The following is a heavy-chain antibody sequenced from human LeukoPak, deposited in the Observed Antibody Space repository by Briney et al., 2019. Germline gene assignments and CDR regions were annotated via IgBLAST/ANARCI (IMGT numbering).Heavy chain of an antibody. CDR3: ARGGILRYFDWLGSGGMDV. D-gene: IGHD3-9*01. V-gene: IGHV1-8*01. CDR1: GYTFTSYD. J-gene: IGHJ6*02. Sequence: GASVKVSCRTSGYTFTSYDIHWVRQAPGQGLEWMRWMNPDSGNTGYAQKFQGRVTMTRNTSISTAYMELSSLRSEDTAVYYCARGGILRYFDWLGSGGMDVWGQGTTVTVSS. CDR2: MNPDSGNT.